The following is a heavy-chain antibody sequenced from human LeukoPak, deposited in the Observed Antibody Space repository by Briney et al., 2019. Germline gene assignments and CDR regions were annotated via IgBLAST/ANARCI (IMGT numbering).Heavy chain of an antibody. CDR1: GFSLSTSGMC. D-gene: IGHD3-22*01. V-gene: IGHV2-70*11. CDR3: ARTTYYYDSSGTDSMWAFDI. Sequence: SGPALVKPTQTLTLTCTFSGFSLSTSGMCVSWIRQPPGKALEWLARIDWDDDKYYSTSLKTRLTISKDTSKNQVVLTMTNMDPVDTATYYCARTTYYYDSSGTDSMWAFDIWGQGTMVTVSS. J-gene: IGHJ3*02. CDR2: IDWDDDK.